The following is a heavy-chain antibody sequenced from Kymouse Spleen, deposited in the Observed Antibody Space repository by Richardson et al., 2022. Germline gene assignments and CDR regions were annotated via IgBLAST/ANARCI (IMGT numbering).Heavy chain of an antibody. D-gene: IGHD4-17*01,IGHD4-23*01. Sequence: EVQLVESGGGLVKPGGSLRLSCAASGFTFSNAWMSWVRQAPGKGLEWVGRIKSKTDGGTTDYAAPVKGRFTISRDDSKNTLYLQMNSLKTEDTAVYYCTRDYGDYYYYGMDVWGQGTTVTVSS. CDR1: GFTFSNAW. J-gene: IGHJ6*02. CDR2: IKSKTDGGTT. V-gene: IGHV3-15*01. CDR3: TRDYGDYYYYGMDV.